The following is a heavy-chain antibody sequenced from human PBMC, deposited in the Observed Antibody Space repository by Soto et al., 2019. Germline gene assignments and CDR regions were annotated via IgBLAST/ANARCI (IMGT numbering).Heavy chain of an antibody. D-gene: IGHD6-19*01. V-gene: IGHV3-23*01. CDR2: FSGRSGDT. CDR3: ARDGSAWPNYFDS. CDR1: GFSISTHA. J-gene: IGHJ4*02. Sequence: GSLRLSCVASGFSISTHALTWVRQAPGKGLEWVSSFSGRSGDTYYAASVKGRFTISGDSSKNTVILQMNNLRADDTALYYCARDGSAWPNYFDSWGQGIQVTVSS.